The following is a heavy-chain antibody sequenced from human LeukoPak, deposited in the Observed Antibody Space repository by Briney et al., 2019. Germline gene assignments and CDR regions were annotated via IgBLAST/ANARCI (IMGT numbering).Heavy chain of an antibody. CDR3: ARAMVRGVIDDY. Sequence: ASVKVSRKVSGYTFTSYAMHWVRQAPGQRLEWMGWINAGNGNTKYSQKFQGRVTITRDTSASTAYMELSSLRSEDTAVYYCARAMVRGVIDDYWGQGTLVTVSS. CDR2: INAGNGNT. D-gene: IGHD3-10*01. J-gene: IGHJ4*02. V-gene: IGHV1-3*01. CDR1: GYTFTSYA.